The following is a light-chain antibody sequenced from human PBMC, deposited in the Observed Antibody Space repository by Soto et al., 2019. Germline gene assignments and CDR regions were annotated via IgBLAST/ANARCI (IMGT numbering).Light chain of an antibody. V-gene: IGLV2-11*01. J-gene: IGLJ3*02. Sequence: QSALTQPRSVSGSPGQSVTISCTGTSSDVGGYNYVSWYQQHPGKAPKLMIYDVSKRPSGVPDRFSGSKSGNTASLTISGPQAEDEDAYYCCSYAGSYTRVFGGGTKLTVL. CDR2: DVS. CDR3: CSYAGSYTRV. CDR1: SSDVGGYNY.